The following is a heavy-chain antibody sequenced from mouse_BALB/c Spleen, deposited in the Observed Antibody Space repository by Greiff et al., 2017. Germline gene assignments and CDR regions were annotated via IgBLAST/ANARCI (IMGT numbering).Heavy chain of an antibody. CDR1: GFAFSSYD. J-gene: IGHJ3*01. CDR3: ARRGGIYGNSPFAY. V-gene: IGHV5-12-1*01. CDR2: ISSGGGST. D-gene: IGHD2-1*01. Sequence: EVMLVESGGGLVKPGGSLKLSCAASGFAFSSYDMSWVRQTPEKRLEWVAYISSGGGSTYYPDTVKGRFTISRDNAKNTLYLQMSSLKSEDTAMYYCARRGGIYGNSPFAYWGQGTLVTVSA.